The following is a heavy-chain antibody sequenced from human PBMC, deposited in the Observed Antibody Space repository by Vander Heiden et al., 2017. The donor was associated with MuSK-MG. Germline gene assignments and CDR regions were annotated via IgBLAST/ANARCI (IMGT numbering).Heavy chain of an antibody. J-gene: IGHJ3*02. CDR1: GNSFTGQH. Sequence: QVQLVQSGAEVKKPGTSVQVSCKAQGNSFTGQHTHWVRQAPGQGLEWMGWINPNSGGTNYAQKFQGRVTMTRDTSISTAYMELSRLRSDDTAVYYCARVRGIAVAGTVEWGDAFDIWGQGTMVTVSS. V-gene: IGHV1-2*02. CDR3: ARVRGIAVAGTVEWGDAFDI. CDR2: INPNSGGT. D-gene: IGHD6-19*01.